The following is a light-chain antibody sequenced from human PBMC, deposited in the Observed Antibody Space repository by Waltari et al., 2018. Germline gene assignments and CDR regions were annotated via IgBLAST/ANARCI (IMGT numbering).Light chain of an antibody. V-gene: IGLV2-23*01. CDR1: GTAVGSHFL. Sequence: QSPLTQPAAVSGSPGQSITLPFTGSGTAVGSHFLVPWYQQNPGKAPRLLIYAASRRPSGVSTRCSGSKSGNTASLTISGLQAEDEADYYCCSYAGTNTLLFGGGTKVTVL. CDR2: AAS. J-gene: IGLJ2*01. CDR3: CSYAGTNTLL.